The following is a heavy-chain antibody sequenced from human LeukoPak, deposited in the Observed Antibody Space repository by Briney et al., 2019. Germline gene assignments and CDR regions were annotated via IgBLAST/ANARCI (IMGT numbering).Heavy chain of an antibody. J-gene: IGHJ4*02. D-gene: IGHD6-19*01. CDR3: ARDGTYSSGWSFDY. Sequence: PSETLSLTCTVSGGSISSYYWSWIRQPPGKGLEWIGYIYYSGSTNYNPSLKSRVTISVGTSKNQFSLKLSSVTAADTAVYYCARDGTYSSGWSFDYWGQGTLVTVSS. V-gene: IGHV4-59*01. CDR2: IYYSGST. CDR1: GGSISSYY.